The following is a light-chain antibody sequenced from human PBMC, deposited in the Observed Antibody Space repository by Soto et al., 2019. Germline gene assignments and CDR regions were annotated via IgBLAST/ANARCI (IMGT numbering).Light chain of an antibody. Sequence: DIQMTQSPSSLPASVGDRVTITCRASQSISNYLNWYQQKPGKAPKVLIYAASNLQSGVPSRLSGSGSGTDFTLTISSLEPEDFSVYYCQQRYNWPITFGQGTRLEIK. CDR1: QSISNY. CDR3: QQRYNWPIT. CDR2: AAS. V-gene: IGKV1-39*01. J-gene: IGKJ5*01.